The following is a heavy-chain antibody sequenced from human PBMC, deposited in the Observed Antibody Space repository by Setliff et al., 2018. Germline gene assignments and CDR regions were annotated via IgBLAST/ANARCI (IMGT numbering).Heavy chain of an antibody. D-gene: IGHD3-16*02. CDR1: GFTFDDYA. J-gene: IGHJ4*02. CDR3: ARINWEASWDDYVWGSYRYTSFDY. V-gene: IGHV3-30-3*01. Sequence: PGGSLRLSCAASGFTFDDYAMHWVRQAPGKGLEWVAVISYDGSNKYYADSVKGRFTISRDNSKNTLYLQMNSLRAEDTAVYYCARINWEASWDDYVWGSYRYTSFDYWGQGTLVTVSS. CDR2: ISYDGSNK.